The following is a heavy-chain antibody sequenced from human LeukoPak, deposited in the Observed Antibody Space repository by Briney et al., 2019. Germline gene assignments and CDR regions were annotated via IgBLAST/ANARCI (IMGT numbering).Heavy chain of an antibody. Sequence: GGSLRLSCAASGFTFSDYYMSWIRQAPGKGLEWVSYISSSGSTIYYADSVKGRFTISRDNAKKSLYLQMNSLRAEDTAVYYCARDSYDYVWGSYRYDAFDVWGQGTMVTVSS. CDR2: ISSSGSTI. CDR1: GFTFSDYY. D-gene: IGHD3-16*02. J-gene: IGHJ3*01. V-gene: IGHV3-11*01. CDR3: ARDSYDYVWGSYRYDAFDV.